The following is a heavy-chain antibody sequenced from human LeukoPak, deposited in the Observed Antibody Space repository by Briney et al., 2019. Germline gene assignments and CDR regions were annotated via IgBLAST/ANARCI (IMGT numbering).Heavy chain of an antibody. Sequence: ASVKVSCEASGYTFTGYYMHWVRQAPGQGLEWMGWINPNSGGTNYAQKFQGRATMTRDTSISTAYMELSRLRSDDTAVYYCARGSGYSSSWGIDYWGQGTLVTVSS. D-gene: IGHD6-13*01. J-gene: IGHJ4*02. V-gene: IGHV1-2*02. CDR2: INPNSGGT. CDR1: GYTFTGYY. CDR3: ARGSGYSSSWGIDY.